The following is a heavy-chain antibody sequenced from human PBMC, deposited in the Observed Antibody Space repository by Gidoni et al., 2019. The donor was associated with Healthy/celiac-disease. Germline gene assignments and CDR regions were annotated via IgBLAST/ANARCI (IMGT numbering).Heavy chain of an antibody. CDR1: GGSFSGYY. D-gene: IGHD1-20*01. CDR3: ARGYNYFDL. Sequence: QVQLQQWGAGLFTPSETLSLTCAVYGGSFSGYYLRWIRQPPGKGREWIGEINHSGSTNYNPSLKSRVTISVDTSKNQFSLKLSSVTAADTAVYYCARGYNYFDLWGRGTLVTVSS. CDR2: INHSGST. V-gene: IGHV4-34*01. J-gene: IGHJ2*01.